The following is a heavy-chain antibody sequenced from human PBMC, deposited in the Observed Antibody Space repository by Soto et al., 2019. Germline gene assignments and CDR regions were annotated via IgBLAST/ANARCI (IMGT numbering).Heavy chain of an antibody. V-gene: IGHV3-23*01. CDR2: ISGSGGST. J-gene: IGHJ4*02. Sequence: GGSLRLSCAASGFTFSSYAMSWVRQAPGKGLEWVSAISGSGGSTYYADSVKGRFTISRDNSKNTLYLQMNSLRAEDTAVYYCAKDGWLRNNWGSDSVVYWGQGTLVTVSS. D-gene: IGHD7-27*01. CDR1: GFTFSSYA. CDR3: AKDGWLRNNWGSDSVVY.